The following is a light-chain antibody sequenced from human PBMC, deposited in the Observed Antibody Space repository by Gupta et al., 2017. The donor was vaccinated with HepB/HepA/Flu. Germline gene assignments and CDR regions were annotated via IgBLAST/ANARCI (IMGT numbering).Light chain of an antibody. V-gene: IGLV3-19*01. CDR3: SARYNSGANHVL. CDR1: ILNSYY. J-gene: IGLJ3*02. CDR2: GKN. Sequence: SSELTQDPVVSVSLGQTVRITCQGAILNSYYASWYQQKPGQAPTLVFSGKNNRPSGSPDRFSGSSSGTKASMTITGAQAEEEADYYCSARYNSGANHVLFGGGTKLTVI.